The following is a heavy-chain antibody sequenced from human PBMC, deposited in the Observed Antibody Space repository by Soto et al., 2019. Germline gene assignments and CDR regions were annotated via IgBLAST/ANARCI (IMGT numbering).Heavy chain of an antibody. CDR3: ARDTGDGTFDF. Sequence: ASVKFSCKASGYTFSSYAMHWVRQAPGQRLEWMGWINAGYGNTNSSQKFQDRVTISRDTSASTAYMELTSLRSEDTAVYYCARDTGDGTFDFWGQGTLVTVSS. J-gene: IGHJ4*02. D-gene: IGHD7-27*01. CDR1: GYTFSSYA. CDR2: INAGYGNT. V-gene: IGHV1-3*01.